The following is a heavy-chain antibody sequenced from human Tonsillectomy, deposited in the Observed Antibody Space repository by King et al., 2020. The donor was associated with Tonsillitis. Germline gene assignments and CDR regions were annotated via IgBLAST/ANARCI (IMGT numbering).Heavy chain of an antibody. Sequence: QLVQSGAEVKKPGESLKISCKGSGYSFTSYWIGWVRQMPRKGLEWKGIIYPGDSDTRYSPFFQGQVTFSAEQSISTAYLQWSSLKASDTAMYYCARPAGYCSSTSAGCYFEYWGQGTLVTVSS. CDR2: IYPGDSDT. V-gene: IGHV5-51*01. CDR1: GYSFTSYW. D-gene: IGHD2-2*01. CDR3: ARPAGYCSSTSAGCYFEY. J-gene: IGHJ4*02.